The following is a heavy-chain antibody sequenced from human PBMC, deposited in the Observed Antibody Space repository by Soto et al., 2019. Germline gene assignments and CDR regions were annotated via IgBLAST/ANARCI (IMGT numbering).Heavy chain of an antibody. CDR3: ARDYFDSSDYTTNWFDP. V-gene: IGHV4-39*01. CDR1: GHSIPNSRFY. CDR2: IYHTGNA. Sequence: SETLSLTCSVSGHSIPNSRFYWAWIRQPPGEGLEWIGSIYHTGNAYYNPSLKSRVTIFVDTSNNQFSLKLTSVTAADTALYYCARDYFDSSDYTTNWFDPWGQGALVTVS. J-gene: IGHJ5*02. D-gene: IGHD3-22*01.